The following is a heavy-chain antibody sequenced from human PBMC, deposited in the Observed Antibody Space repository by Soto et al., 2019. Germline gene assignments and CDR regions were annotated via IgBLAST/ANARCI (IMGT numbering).Heavy chain of an antibody. D-gene: IGHD5-12*01. CDR2: ISYDGSNK. Sequence: PGGSLRLSCAASGFTFSSYAMHWVRQAPGKRLEWVAVISYDGSNKYYADSVKGRFTISRDNSKNTLYLQMNSLRAEDTAVYYCARECYSVYDYPGYFDYWGQGTLVTVS. V-gene: IGHV3-30-3*01. J-gene: IGHJ4*02. CDR3: ARECYSVYDYPGYFDY. CDR1: GFTFSSYA.